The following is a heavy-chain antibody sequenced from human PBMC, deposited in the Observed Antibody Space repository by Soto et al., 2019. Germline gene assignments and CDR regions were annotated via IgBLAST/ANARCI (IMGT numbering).Heavy chain of an antibody. J-gene: IGHJ4*02. D-gene: IGHD1-26*01. CDR1: GYTFTSQN. CDR2: INPSIGTT. CDR3: ASTLGARFDY. Sequence: QVQLVQSGAEVKKPGASVKVSCKASGYTFTSQNMHWVRQAPGQGLEWMGVINPSIGTTTYAQKFQGRVTRTRDTSTITVYMEVRSLKSEDTAVYYCASTLGARFDYWGQGTLVTVSS. V-gene: IGHV1-46*03.